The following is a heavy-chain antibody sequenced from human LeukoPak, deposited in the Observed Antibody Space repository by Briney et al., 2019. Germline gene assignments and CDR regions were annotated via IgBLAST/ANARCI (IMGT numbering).Heavy chain of an antibody. CDR1: GFTFNTYW. Sequence: GGSLRLSCAASGFTFNTYWMSWVRQAPGKGPEWVANIKQDGGVTHYVDSVKGRFSISRDNAESSLYLQMNSLRAEDTAIYYCAIDNGGTGWVYWGQGALGTVSS. CDR3: AIDNGGTGWVY. J-gene: IGHJ4*02. CDR2: IKQDGGVT. D-gene: IGHD6-19*01. V-gene: IGHV3-7*05.